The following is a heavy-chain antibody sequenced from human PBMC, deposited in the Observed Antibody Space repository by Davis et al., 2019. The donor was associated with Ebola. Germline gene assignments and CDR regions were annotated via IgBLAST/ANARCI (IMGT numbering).Heavy chain of an antibody. Sequence: PSETLSLTCTVSGASISSHYWSWIRQPPGKGLEWIGYVHYSGSTKYNPSLKSRVTISLDTSKNQFSLTLSSVTAADTAVYYCARETEYSGYGESWGQGTLVTVSS. J-gene: IGHJ4*02. CDR2: VHYSGST. V-gene: IGHV4-59*11. CDR1: GASISSHY. D-gene: IGHD5-12*01. CDR3: ARETEYSGYGES.